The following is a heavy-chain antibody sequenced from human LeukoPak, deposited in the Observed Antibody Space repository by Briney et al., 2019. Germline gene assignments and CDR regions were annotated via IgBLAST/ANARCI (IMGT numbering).Heavy chain of an antibody. D-gene: IGHD3-22*01. CDR2: INPNSGGT. V-gene: IGHV1-2*02. CDR3: AREVVSSLLSNFDAFHI. J-gene: IGHJ3*02. CDR1: GYTFTGYY. Sequence: ASVKVSCKASGYTFTGYYIHWVRQAPGQGLEWVGWINPNSGGTNYAQKFQGRVTLTRDTSISTAYMELSRLRSDDTAVYYCAREVVSSLLSNFDAFHIWGQGTMVTVSS.